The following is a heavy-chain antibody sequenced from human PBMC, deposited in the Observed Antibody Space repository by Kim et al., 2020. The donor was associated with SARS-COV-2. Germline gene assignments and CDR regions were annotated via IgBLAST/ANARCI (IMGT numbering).Heavy chain of an antibody. Sequence: SETLSLTCTVSGGSISSSSYYWCWIRQPPGKGLEWIGSIYYSGSTYYNPSLKSRVTISVDTSKNQFSLKLSSVTAADTAVYYCARRGGRGSRYFDLWGRGTLVTVSS. CDR3: ARRGGRGSRYFDL. V-gene: IGHV4-39*01. CDR1: GGSISSSSYY. D-gene: IGHD2-15*01. J-gene: IGHJ2*01. CDR2: IYYSGST.